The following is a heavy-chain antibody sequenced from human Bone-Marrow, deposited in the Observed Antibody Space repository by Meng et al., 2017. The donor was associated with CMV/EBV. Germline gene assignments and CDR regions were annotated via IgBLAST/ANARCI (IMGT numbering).Heavy chain of an antibody. CDR2: ISAYNGNT. Sequence: ASVKVSCKASGYTFTSYGISWVRQAPGQGLEWMGWISAYNGNTNYAQKLQGRVTMTTDTSTSTAYMELRSLRSDDTAMYYCARDPLVAVHPGPGDLYYYYGMDVWGQGTAVTGSS. CDR3: ARDPLVAVHPGPGDLYYYYGMDV. J-gene: IGHJ6*01. V-gene: IGHV1-18*01. D-gene: IGHD5-12*01. CDR1: GYTFTSYG.